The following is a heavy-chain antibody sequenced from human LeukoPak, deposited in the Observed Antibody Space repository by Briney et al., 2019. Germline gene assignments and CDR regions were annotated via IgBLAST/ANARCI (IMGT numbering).Heavy chain of an antibody. CDR3: ARSPLVLVVPAANRSPTSP. J-gene: IGHJ5*02. Sequence: PSETLSLTCAVYGGSFSVYYWSWIRQPPGKGLEWIGEINHSGSTNYNPSLKSRVTISVDTSKNQFSLKLSSVTAADTAVYYCARSPLVLVVPAANRSPTSPWGQGTLVTVSS. CDR2: INHSGST. V-gene: IGHV4-34*01. CDR1: GGSFSVYY. D-gene: IGHD2-2*01.